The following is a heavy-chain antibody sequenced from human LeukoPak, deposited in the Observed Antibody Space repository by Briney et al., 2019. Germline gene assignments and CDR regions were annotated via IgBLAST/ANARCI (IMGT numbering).Heavy chain of an antibody. CDR1: NYSISNAYY. CDR2: IYRFGTT. Sequence: SETLSLTCTVSNYSISNAYYWGWIRQPPGKGLGWIGSIYRFGTTYYNPSLKSRVTISVDTSNNQFSLKLRSVTATDTAVYYCARGQLWYDYWGQGTLVTVSS. CDR3: ARGQLWYDY. V-gene: IGHV4-38-2*02. D-gene: IGHD5-18*01. J-gene: IGHJ4*02.